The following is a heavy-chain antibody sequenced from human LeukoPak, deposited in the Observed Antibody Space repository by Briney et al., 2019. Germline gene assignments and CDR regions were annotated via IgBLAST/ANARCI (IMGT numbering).Heavy chain of an antibody. V-gene: IGHV3-7*04. CDR2: IKQDGSEK. Sequence: GGSLRLSCAASGFTFSDYYMSWIRQAPGKGLEWVANIKQDGSEKYYVDSVKGRFTISRDNAKNSLYLQMNSLRAEDTAVYYCARVRFLEWLLIDYWGQGTLVTVSS. D-gene: IGHD3-3*01. CDR1: GFTFSDYY. J-gene: IGHJ4*02. CDR3: ARVRFLEWLLIDY.